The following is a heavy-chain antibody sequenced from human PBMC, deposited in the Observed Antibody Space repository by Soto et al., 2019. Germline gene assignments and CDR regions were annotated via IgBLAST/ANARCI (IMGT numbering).Heavy chain of an antibody. D-gene: IGHD5-18*01. J-gene: IGHJ3*02. Sequence: ASVKVSCKASGGTFSSYAISGVRQAPGQGLEWMGGIIPIFGTANYAQKFQGRVTITADKSTSTAYMELSSLRSEDTAVYYCASHVDTAMVNAFDIWGQGTMVTVSS. CDR3: ASHVDTAMVNAFDI. V-gene: IGHV1-69*06. CDR1: GGTFSSYA. CDR2: IIPIFGTA.